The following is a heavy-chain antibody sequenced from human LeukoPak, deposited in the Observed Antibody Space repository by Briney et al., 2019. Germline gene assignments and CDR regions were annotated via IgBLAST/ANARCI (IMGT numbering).Heavy chain of an antibody. J-gene: IGHJ6*02. CDR2: INPNSGDT. Sequence: GASVKVSCKPSGYTFTAYYMHLVRQAPGQGLEWMGWINPNSGDTKYAQDFQDRVTMTWDTSVSTAYMELSSLTSDDTAVYYCARRGIPADYYYGMDVWGQGTTVTVSS. D-gene: IGHD3-10*01. CDR3: ARRGIPADYYYGMDV. CDR1: GYTFTAYY. V-gene: IGHV1-2*02.